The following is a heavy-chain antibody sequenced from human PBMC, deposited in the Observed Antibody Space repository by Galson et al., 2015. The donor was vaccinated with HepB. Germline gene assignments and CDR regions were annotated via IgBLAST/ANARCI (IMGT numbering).Heavy chain of an antibody. D-gene: IGHD3-10*01. J-gene: IGHJ6*02. CDR3: ARGPPTLWFGESVNGMDV. Sequence: SLRLSCAASGFTFRNYWMSWVRQAPGKGLEWVAVISYDGSNKYYADSVKGRFTISRDNSKNTLYLQMNSLRAEDTAVYYCARGPPTLWFGESVNGMDVWGQGTTVTVSS. V-gene: IGHV3-30-3*01. CDR2: ISYDGSNK. CDR1: GFTFRNYW.